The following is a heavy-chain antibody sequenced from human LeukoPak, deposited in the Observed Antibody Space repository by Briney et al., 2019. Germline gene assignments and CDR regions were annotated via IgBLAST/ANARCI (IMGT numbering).Heavy chain of an antibody. CDR2: IIPIFGTA. CDR1: GGTFSSYA. CDR3: ARDLVRGAPSSGYYLFFDY. Sequence: ASVKVSCKASGGTFSSYAIGWVRQAPGQGLEWMGGIIPIFGTANYAQKFQGRVTITADESTSTAYMELSSLRSEDTAVYYCARDLVRGAPSSGYYLFFDYWGQGTLVTVSS. D-gene: IGHD3-22*01. J-gene: IGHJ4*02. V-gene: IGHV1-69*13.